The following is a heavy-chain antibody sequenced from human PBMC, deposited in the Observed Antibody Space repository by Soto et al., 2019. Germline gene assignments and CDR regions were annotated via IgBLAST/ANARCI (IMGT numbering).Heavy chain of an antibody. J-gene: IGHJ3*02. CDR2: IYHSGST. V-gene: IGHV4-38-2*02. D-gene: IGHD2-2*01. CDR3: AREDQDIVVVPAAHDAFDI. Sequence: SETLSLTCAVSGYSISSGYYWGWIRQPPGKGLEWIGSIYHSGSTYYNPSLKSRVTISVDTSKNQFSLKLSSVTAADTAVYYCAREDQDIVVVPAAHDAFDIWGQGTMVTVSS. CDR1: GYSISSGYY.